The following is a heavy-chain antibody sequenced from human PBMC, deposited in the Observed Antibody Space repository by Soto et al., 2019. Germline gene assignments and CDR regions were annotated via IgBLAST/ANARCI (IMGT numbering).Heavy chain of an antibody. CDR3: TGCSGGSCYGWFDP. CDR1: GFTFGEYA. CDR2: IRSKAYGGTT. J-gene: IGHJ5*02. V-gene: IGHV3-49*03. D-gene: IGHD2-15*01. Sequence: EVQLVESGGGLVQPGRSLRLSCTPSGFTFGEYAMSWFRQAPGKGLEWVGFIRSKAYGGTTEYAASVKGRFTISRDDSKSIAYLQMKSLKTEDTAVYYCTGCSGGSCYGWFDPWGQGTLVTVSS.